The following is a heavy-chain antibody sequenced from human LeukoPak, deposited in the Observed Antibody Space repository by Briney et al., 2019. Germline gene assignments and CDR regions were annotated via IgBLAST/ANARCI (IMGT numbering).Heavy chain of an antibody. CDR3: ASLPGSGWYEGSDY. D-gene: IGHD6-19*01. V-gene: IGHV4-59*12. Sequence: PSETLSLTCTVSGGSISSYYWSWIRQPPGKGLEWIGYIYYSGSTNYNPSLKSRVTISVDTSKNQFSLKLSSVTAADTAVYYCASLPGSGWYEGSDYWGQGTLVTVSS. CDR1: GGSISSYY. J-gene: IGHJ4*02. CDR2: IYYSGST.